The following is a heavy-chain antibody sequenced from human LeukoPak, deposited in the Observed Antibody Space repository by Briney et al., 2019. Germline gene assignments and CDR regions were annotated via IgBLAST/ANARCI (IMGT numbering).Heavy chain of an antibody. V-gene: IGHV3-21*01. J-gene: IGHJ4*02. CDR3: ATPYSSGWALDY. D-gene: IGHD6-19*01. CDR2: ISSSSSYI. CDR1: GFTFSSYS. Sequence: GGSLRLSCAASGFTFSSYSMNWVRQAPGKGLEWVSSISSSSSYIYYADSVKGRSTISRDNAKNSLYLQMNSLRAEDTAVYYCATPYSSGWALDYWGQGTLVTVSS.